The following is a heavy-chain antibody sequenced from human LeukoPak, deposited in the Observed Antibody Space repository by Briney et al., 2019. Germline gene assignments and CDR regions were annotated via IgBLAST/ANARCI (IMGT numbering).Heavy chain of an antibody. V-gene: IGHV3-30*18. CDR3: AKDEKYYYYYGMDV. CDR2: ISYDGSNK. CDR1: GFTFGSYG. Sequence: PGGSLRLSCAASGFTFGSYGMHWVRQAPGKGLEWVAVISYDGSNKYYADSVKGRFTISRDNSKNTLYLQMNSLRAEDTAVYYCAKDEKYYYYYGMDVWGRGTTVTVSS. J-gene: IGHJ6*02.